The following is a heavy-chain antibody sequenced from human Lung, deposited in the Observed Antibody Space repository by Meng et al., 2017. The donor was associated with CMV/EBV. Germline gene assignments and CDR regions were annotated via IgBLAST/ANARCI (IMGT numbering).Heavy chain of an antibody. J-gene: IGHJ4*02. CDR1: GFTFSGYW. V-gene: IGHV3-7*01. CDR3: AKGGNSVLGIDC. CDR2: IKQGGSEK. Sequence: GESXKISXAGSGFTFSGYWMNWVRQAPGGGLEWVANIKQGGSEKNYVDSVKGRFTISRDNPRNTLYLQMNSLRAEDTAVYYCAKGGNSVLGIDCWGQGTLVTVSS. D-gene: IGHD3-16*01.